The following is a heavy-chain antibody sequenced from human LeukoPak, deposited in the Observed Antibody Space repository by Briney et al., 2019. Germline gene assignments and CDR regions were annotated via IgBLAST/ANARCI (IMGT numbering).Heavy chain of an antibody. Sequence: PSETLSLTCTVSGGSISGYFWSWIRQPAGKGLEWIGRIYTTGSTNYNPSLKSRVTMSVDTSKNQFSLNLSSVTAADTAVYYCARDYWVRGVMAPYSYFGMDVWRQGTTVTVSS. CDR2: IYTTGST. V-gene: IGHV4-4*07. CDR1: GGSISGYF. CDR3: ARDYWVRGVMAPYSYFGMDV. J-gene: IGHJ6*02. D-gene: IGHD3-10*01.